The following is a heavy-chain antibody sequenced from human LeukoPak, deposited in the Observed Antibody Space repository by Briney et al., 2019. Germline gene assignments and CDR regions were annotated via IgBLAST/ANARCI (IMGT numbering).Heavy chain of an antibody. Sequence: PSETLSLTCAVYGGSFSGYYWSWVRQAPGKGLEWVSVIYNGGDTYYADSVKGRFTISRDNSKNTLYLQMNSLRAEDTALYYCASNYYDSSGYYYTIDYWGQGTLVTVSS. D-gene: IGHD3-22*01. V-gene: IGHV3-53*01. J-gene: IGHJ4*02. CDR2: IYNGGDT. CDR3: ASNYYDSSGYYYTIDY. CDR1: GGSFSGYY.